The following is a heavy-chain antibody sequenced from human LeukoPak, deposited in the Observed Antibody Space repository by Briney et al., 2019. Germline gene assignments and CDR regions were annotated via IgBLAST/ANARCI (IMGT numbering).Heavy chain of an antibody. CDR3: ARARGAGKYDSSGYLGY. J-gene: IGHJ4*02. CDR2: INPNSGGT. CDR1: GYTFTGYY. D-gene: IGHD3-22*01. V-gene: IGHV1-2*02. Sequence: ASVKVSCKASGYTFTGYYMHWVRQAPGQGLEWMGWINPNSGGTNYAQKFQGRVTMTRDTSISTAYMELSRLRSGDTAVYYCARARGAGKYDSSGYLGYWGQGTLVTVSS.